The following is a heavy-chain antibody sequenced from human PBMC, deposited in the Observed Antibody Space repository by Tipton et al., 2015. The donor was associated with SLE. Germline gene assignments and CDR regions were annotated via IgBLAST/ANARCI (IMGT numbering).Heavy chain of an antibody. CDR1: GLTFSSLW. CDR2: IGPDGKTV. Sequence: SLRLSCAASGLTFSSLWMTWVRQAPGKGLEWVANIGPDGKTVYYADSLKGRFTISRDNAQSSVYLQLSSRRVDDTALYHCAAVAMGHWGQGTLVTVSS. J-gene: IGHJ4*02. V-gene: IGHV3-7*01. CDR3: AAVAMGH. D-gene: IGHD5-24*01.